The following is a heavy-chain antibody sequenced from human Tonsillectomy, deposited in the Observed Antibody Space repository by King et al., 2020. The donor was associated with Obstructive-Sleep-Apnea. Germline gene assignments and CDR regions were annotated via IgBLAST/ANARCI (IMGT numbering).Heavy chain of an antibody. CDR1: GFTFSSYA. D-gene: IGHD3-9*01. V-gene: IGHV3-23*04. J-gene: IGHJ4*02. Sequence: VQLVESGGGLVQPGGSLRLSCAASGFTFSSYAMSGVRQAPGKGLEWVSAISGSGGSTYYADSVKGRLTISRDNSKNTLYLQMNSLRAEDTAVYYCAKSPTYDILTGYFYFDYWGQGTLVTVSS. CDR3: AKSPTYDILTGYFYFDY. CDR2: ISGSGGST.